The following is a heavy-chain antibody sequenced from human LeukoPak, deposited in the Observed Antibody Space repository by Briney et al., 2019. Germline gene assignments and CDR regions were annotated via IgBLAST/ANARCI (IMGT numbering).Heavy chain of an antibody. D-gene: IGHD2-2*01. Sequence: ASVKVSCKASGYTFTSYDINWVRQATGQGLEWMGWMNPNRGNTGYAQKFQGRVTMTRNTSISTAYMELSSLRSEDTAVYYCARGLSEDIVVVPAAISSGEGIYYYYGMDVWGQGTTVTVSS. CDR3: ARGLSEDIVVVPAAISSGEGIYYYYGMDV. V-gene: IGHV1-8*01. CDR1: GYTFTSYD. CDR2: MNPNRGNT. J-gene: IGHJ6*02.